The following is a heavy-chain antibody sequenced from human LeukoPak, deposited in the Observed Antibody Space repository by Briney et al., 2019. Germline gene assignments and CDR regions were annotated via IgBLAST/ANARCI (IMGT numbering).Heavy chain of an antibody. D-gene: IGHD3-22*01. CDR1: GGSISSGDYY. J-gene: IGHJ4*02. CDR3: ARGRGPYYYDSSGFDY. Sequence: SETLSLTCTVSGGSISSGDYYWSWIRQPPGKGLEWIGYIYYSGSTYYNPSLKSRVTISVDTSKNQFSLKLSSVTAADTAVYYCARGRGPYYYDSSGFDYWGQGTLVTVSS. V-gene: IGHV4-30-4*01. CDR2: IYYSGST.